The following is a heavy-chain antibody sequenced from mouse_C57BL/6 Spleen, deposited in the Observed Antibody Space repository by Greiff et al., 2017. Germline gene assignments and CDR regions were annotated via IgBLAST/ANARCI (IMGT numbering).Heavy chain of an antibody. CDR1: GYAFSSSW. V-gene: IGHV1-82*01. D-gene: IGHD1-1*01. Sequence: VKLQQSGPELVKPGASVKISCKASGYAFSSSWMNWVKQRPGKGLEWIGRIYPGDGDTNYNGKFKGKATLTADKSSSTAYMQLSSLTSEDSAVYFCARGGITTVVATDYYAMDYWGQGTSVTVSS. CDR3: ARGGITTVVATDYYAMDY. CDR2: IYPGDGDT. J-gene: IGHJ4*01.